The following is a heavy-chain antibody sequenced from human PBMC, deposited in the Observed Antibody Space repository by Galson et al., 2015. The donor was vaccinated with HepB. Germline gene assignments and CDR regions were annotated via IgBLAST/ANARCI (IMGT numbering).Heavy chain of an antibody. CDR2: ISSSSSTI. V-gene: IGHV3-48*02. Sequence: SLRLSCAASGFTFSSYSMNWVRQAPGKGLEWVSYISSSSSTIYYADSVKGRFTISRDNAKNSLYLQMNSLRDEDTAVYYCASLDSSGWYQYFQHWGQGTLVTVSS. J-gene: IGHJ1*01. CDR1: GFTFSSYS. CDR3: ASLDSSGWYQYFQH. D-gene: IGHD6-19*01.